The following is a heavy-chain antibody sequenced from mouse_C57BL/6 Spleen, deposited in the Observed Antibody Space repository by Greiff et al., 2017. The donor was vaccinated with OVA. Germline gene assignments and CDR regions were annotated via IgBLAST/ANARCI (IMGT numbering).Heavy chain of an antibody. V-gene: IGHV1-18*01. CDR2: INPNNGGT. CDR3: ARTLDYYGSSSFAY. D-gene: IGHD1-1*01. J-gene: IGHJ3*01. Sequence: VQLQQSGPELVKPGASVKIPCKASGYTFTDYNMDWVKQSHGKSLEWIGDINPNNGGTIYNQKFKGKATLTVDKSSSTAYMELRSLTSEDTAVYYCARTLDYYGSSSFAYWGQGTLVTVSA. CDR1: GYTFTDYN.